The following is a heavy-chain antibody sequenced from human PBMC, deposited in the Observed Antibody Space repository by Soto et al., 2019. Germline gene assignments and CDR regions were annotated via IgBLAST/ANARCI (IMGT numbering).Heavy chain of an antibody. CDR2: IACDGSRK. J-gene: IGHJ4*02. Sequence: QVQLVESGGGVVQPGRSLRLSCAASGFTFSSYAMHWVRKAPGRGLGWVPVIACDGSRKNFADSVKGRFTISRDNSKNTLYLQMNSLRAEDTAVYYCAALPGGVALRRVDAGGIYWGQGTLVTVSS. CDR3: AALPGGVALRRVDAGGIY. CDR1: GFTFSSYA. D-gene: IGHD3-16*01. V-gene: IGHV3-30*03.